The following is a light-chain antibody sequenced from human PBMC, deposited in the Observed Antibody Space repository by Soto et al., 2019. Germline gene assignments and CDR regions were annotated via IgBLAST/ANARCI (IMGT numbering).Light chain of an antibody. CDR2: GAS. CDR3: QQYGSSPPFT. J-gene: IGKJ5*01. Sequence: EIVLTQSPGTLSLSPGERATLSCRASHSVSSSYLAWYQPKPGQSPMLLIYGASSRATGIPDRFSGSGSGTSFSLTISRLEPEDFAVYYCQQYGSSPPFTFGQGTRLEIK. V-gene: IGKV3-20*01. CDR1: HSVSSSY.